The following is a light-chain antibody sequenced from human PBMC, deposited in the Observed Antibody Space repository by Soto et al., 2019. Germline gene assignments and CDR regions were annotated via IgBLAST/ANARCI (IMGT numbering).Light chain of an antibody. CDR3: QESDGALIR. J-gene: IGKJ5*01. V-gene: IGKV3-20*01. CDR1: QSIRSER. CDR2: DAS. Sequence: GVNMSPDTLYLCTGERATVYCRASQSIRSERLAWYQQKPGQAPRLVIFDASNRASGMPERFSGSGSGTDFTLTIARLEPEDFAVYYCQESDGALIRFCLGTRLEIK.